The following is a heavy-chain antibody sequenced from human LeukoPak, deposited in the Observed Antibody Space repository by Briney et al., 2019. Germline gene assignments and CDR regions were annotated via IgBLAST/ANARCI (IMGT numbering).Heavy chain of an antibody. V-gene: IGHV7-4-1*01. Sequence: ASVKVSCKASGYTFTSYAMNWVRQAPGQGLEWMGWINTNTGNPTYAQGFTGRFVFSLDTSVSTAYLQIGSLKAEDTAVYYCARMGVWGSHKPEDYWGQGTLVTVSS. D-gene: IGHD3-16*01. CDR3: ARMGVWGSHKPEDY. CDR2: INTNTGNP. J-gene: IGHJ4*02. CDR1: GYTFTSYA.